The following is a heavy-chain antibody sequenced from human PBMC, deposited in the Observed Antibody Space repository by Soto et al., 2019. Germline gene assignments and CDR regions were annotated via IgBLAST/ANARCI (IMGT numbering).Heavy chain of an antibody. CDR3: ARETECGSGGSCYPYFQH. CDR2: INPSGGST. D-gene: IGHD2-15*01. V-gene: IGHV1-46*01. Sequence: VSCKASGYTFTSYYMHWVRQAPGQGLEWMGIINPSGGSTSYAQKFQGRVTMTRDTSTSTVYMELSSLRSEDTAVYYCARETECGSGGSCYPYFQHWGQGTLVTVSS. J-gene: IGHJ1*01. CDR1: GYTFTSYY.